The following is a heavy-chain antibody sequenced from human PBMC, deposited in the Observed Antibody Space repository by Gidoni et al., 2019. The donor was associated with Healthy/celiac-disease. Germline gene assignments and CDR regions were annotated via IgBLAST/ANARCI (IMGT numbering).Heavy chain of an antibody. CDR2: IKSKTDGGTT. Sequence: EVQLVESGGGLVKPGGSLRLSCAASGFTFSNAWMNWVRQAPGKGLAWVGRIKSKTDGGTTDYAAPVKGRFTISRDDSKNTLYLQMNSLKTEDTAVYYCTTDLGGGSGWYEAFDIWGQGTMVTVSS. J-gene: IGHJ3*02. CDR3: TTDLGGGSGWYEAFDI. V-gene: IGHV3-15*07. CDR1: GFTFSNAW. D-gene: IGHD6-19*01.